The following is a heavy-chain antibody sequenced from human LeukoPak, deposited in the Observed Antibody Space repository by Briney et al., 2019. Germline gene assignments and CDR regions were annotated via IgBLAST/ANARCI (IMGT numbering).Heavy chain of an antibody. D-gene: IGHD3-10*01. J-gene: IGHJ4*02. CDR3: ARDLGYYYGSGSFDY. Sequence: SSVKVSCKASGYAFTGYYMHWVRQAPGQGLEWMGWINPNSGGTNYAQKFQGRVTMTRDTSISTAYMELSRLRSDDTAVYYCARDLGYYYGSGSFDYWGQGTLVTVSS. CDR1: GYAFTGYY. V-gene: IGHV1-2*02. CDR2: INPNSGGT.